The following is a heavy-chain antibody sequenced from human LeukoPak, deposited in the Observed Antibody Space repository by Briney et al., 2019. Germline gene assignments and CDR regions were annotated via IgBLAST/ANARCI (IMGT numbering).Heavy chain of an antibody. D-gene: IGHD3-16*01. J-gene: IGHJ6*02. Sequence: GALRLSCAASGFNFSSYWMNWARQAPGKGLEWVASINHNGNVNYYVDSVKGRFTISRDNAKNSLYLQMSNLRAEDTAVYFCARGGGLDVWGQGATVTVSS. CDR2: INHNGNVN. V-gene: IGHV3-7*03. CDR1: GFNFSSYW. CDR3: ARGGGLDV.